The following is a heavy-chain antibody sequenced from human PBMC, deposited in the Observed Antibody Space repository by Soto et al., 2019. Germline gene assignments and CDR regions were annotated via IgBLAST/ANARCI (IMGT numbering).Heavy chain of an antibody. CDR3: NRIADSVAATDQFDY. Sequence: GGSLRLSCAASGFTFSGSAMHWVRQASGKGLEWVGRIRSKANNYATAYAASVKGRFTISRDDSKNTAYLQMNSLKTEDTAVYYCNRIADSVAATDQFDYWGQGTLVTVSS. CDR2: IRSKANNYAT. CDR1: GFTFSGSA. D-gene: IGHD2-15*01. J-gene: IGHJ4*02. V-gene: IGHV3-73*01.